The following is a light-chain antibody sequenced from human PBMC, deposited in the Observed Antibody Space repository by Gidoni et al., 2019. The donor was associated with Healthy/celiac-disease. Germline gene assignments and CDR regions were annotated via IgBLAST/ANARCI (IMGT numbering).Light chain of an antibody. CDR2: AAS. J-gene: IGKJ4*01. CDR1: QSISSY. V-gene: IGKV1-39*01. Sequence: DIQMTQSPSSLSASVGDRVTITCRASQSISSYLNWYQQKPGKAPKLLIYAASSLQSGVPSRFGGSGSGTDFTLTISSLQPEDFATYYCQQSYRTLTFGGGTKVEIK. CDR3: QQSYRTLT.